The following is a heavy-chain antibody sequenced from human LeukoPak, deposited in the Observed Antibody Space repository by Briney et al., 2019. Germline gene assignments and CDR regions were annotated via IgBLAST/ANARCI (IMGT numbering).Heavy chain of an antibody. Sequence: GGSLRLSCEASGFAFSNHAMTWVRQAPGEGLQWVSTISDTGKTTFYRDSVRGRFTISRDISNNTLYLQMDGLRVEDTAVYYCARDTRGIFDYWGQGTLVTVSS. CDR2: ISDTGKTT. V-gene: IGHV3-23*01. CDR1: GFAFSNHA. CDR3: ARDTRGIFDY. D-gene: IGHD3-10*01. J-gene: IGHJ4*02.